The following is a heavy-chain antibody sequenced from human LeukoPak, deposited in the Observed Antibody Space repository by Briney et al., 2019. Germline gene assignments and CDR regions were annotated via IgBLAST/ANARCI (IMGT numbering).Heavy chain of an antibody. J-gene: IGHJ4*02. D-gene: IGHD4-17*01. CDR1: GYTFTSYA. V-gene: IGHV1-2*04. CDR3: ARDSATVTTPYFDY. Sequence: ASVKVSCKASGYTFTSYAMNWVRQAPGQRLEWMGWINLNNGGTNYAQNFQGWVTMTRDTSISTAYMELSRLTYDDTAVYYCARDSATVTTPYFDYWGQGSLVTVSS. CDR2: INLNNGGT.